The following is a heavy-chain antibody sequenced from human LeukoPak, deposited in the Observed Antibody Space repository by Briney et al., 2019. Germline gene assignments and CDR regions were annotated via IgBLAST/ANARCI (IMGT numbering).Heavy chain of an antibody. V-gene: IGHV4-39*07. CDR2: IYHSGSA. J-gene: IGHJ4*02. Sequence: PSETLSLTCTVSGGSISSINYYWGWIRQPPGKGLEWIGSIYHSGSAYYNPSLKSRVTISVDTSKNQFSLKLSSVTAADTAVYYCARVKGFIAAAEDWGQETLVTVSS. CDR3: ARVKGFIAAAED. D-gene: IGHD6-13*01. CDR1: GGSISSINYY.